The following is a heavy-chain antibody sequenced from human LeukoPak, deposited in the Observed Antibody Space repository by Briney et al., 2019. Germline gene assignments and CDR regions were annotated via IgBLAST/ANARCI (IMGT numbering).Heavy chain of an antibody. CDR1: GYTFTGYY. V-gene: IGHV1-2*02. CDR3: AKGSPYCSGGSCYLYYFDY. Sequence: ASVKVSCKASGYTFTGYYMHWVRQAPGQGLEWMGWINPNSGGTNYAQKFQGRFTISRDNAKNSLYLQMNSLRAEDTALYYCAKGSPYCSGGSCYLYYFDYWGQGTLVTVSS. J-gene: IGHJ4*02. D-gene: IGHD2-15*01. CDR2: INPNSGGT.